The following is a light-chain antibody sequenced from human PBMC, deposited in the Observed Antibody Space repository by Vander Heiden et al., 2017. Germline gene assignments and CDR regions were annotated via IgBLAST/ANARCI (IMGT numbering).Light chain of an antibody. CDR2: AAS. J-gene: IGKJ4*01. Sequence: DIQMTQSPSSLSASVGDRVTITCRASQSISSYLNWYQKKPGKAPKLLIYAASSLQSGVPSRFSGSGSGTDFTLTISRLQPEDFATYYCQQSYSTPLTFGGGTKVEIK. V-gene: IGKV1-39*01. CDR3: QQSYSTPLT. CDR1: QSISSY.